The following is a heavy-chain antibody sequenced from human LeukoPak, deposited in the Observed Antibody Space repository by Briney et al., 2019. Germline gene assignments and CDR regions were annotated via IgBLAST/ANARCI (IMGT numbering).Heavy chain of an antibody. CDR3: VRGVFERSWFDP. CDR1: GFTVSTNY. Sequence: GGSLRLSCAASGFTVSTNYMSWVRQAPGKGLEWVSVIYSGGSAYYADSVKGRFTISRDNSNNTLHLQMNSLRAEDTAVYYCVRGVFERSWFDPWGQGTLVTVSS. CDR2: IYSGGSA. J-gene: IGHJ5*02. D-gene: IGHD6-13*01. V-gene: IGHV3-53*01.